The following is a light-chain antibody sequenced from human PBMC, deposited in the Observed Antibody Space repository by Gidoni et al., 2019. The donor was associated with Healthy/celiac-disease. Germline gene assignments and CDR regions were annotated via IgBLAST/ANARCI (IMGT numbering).Light chain of an antibody. CDR2: GAS. CDR3: QQYNNWPPHMYT. J-gene: IGKJ2*01. CDR1: QSVSSN. V-gene: IGKV3-15*01. Sequence: EIVMTQSPATLSVSPGERATLSCRASQSVSSNLAWYQQKPGQGPRLLIYGASTRATGIPARFSGSGSGTEFTLTISSLQSEDFAVYYCQQYNNWPPHMYTFGQXTKLEIK.